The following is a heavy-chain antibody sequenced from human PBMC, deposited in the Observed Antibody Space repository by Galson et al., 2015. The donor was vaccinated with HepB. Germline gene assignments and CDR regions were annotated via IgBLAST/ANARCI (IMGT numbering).Heavy chain of an antibody. D-gene: IGHD2/OR15-2a*01. CDR1: GFIFSNYG. V-gene: IGHV3-64*02. CDR2: ISRMGSRT. Sequence: SLRLSCAASGFIFSNYGMPWVRQAPGKGLEYVSGISRMGSRTYYADSVKGRFTISRDISKKTPYLQMGSLRAEDLAVYYCARDGSRPTTLLPRTLYCFDPWGQGTLVTVSS. J-gene: IGHJ5*02. CDR3: ARDGSRPTTLLPRTLYCFDP.